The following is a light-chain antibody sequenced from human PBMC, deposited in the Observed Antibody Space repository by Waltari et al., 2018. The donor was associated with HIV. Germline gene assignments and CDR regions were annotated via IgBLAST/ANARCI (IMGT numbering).Light chain of an antibody. CDR1: QGIRND. Sequence: DIQMTQSPSSLSASVGDRVTITCRASQGIRNDLGWYQQKQGKAPTHLFYASSSLQSEVPSMFSSSGSRTEFPLTISRLQPEDFATYYCLQHNSYPWTFGQGTKVEIK. CDR2: ASS. V-gene: IGKV1-17*01. J-gene: IGKJ1*01. CDR3: LQHNSYPWT.